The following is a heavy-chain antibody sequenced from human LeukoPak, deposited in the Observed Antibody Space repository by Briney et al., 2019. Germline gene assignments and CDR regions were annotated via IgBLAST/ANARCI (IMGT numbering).Heavy chain of an antibody. D-gene: IGHD5-24*01. J-gene: IGHJ4*02. Sequence: WVRQPPGKGLEWIGSIYYSGSTYYNPSLKSRVTISVDTSKNQFSLKLSSVTAADTAVYYCARDGDGYNYVDCFDYWGQGTLVTVSS. V-gene: IGHV4-39*07. CDR3: ARDGDGYNYVDCFDY. CDR2: IYYSGST.